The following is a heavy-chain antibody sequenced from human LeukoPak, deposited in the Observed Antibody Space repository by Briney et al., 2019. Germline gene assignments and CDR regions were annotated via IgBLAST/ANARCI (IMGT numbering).Heavy chain of an antibody. CDR2: VSSSSDYI. CDR1: GFTFTTYS. V-gene: IGHV3-21*01. CDR3: TREDHSNYNY. D-gene: IGHD4-11*01. Sequence: GGSLRLSCAASGFTFTTYSMNWVRQAPGKEPEWVSAVSSSSDYIYYADSVRGRFTISRDNAKNSLYLQMNSPRAEDTAVYYCTREDHSNYNYWGQGTLVTVSS. J-gene: IGHJ4*02.